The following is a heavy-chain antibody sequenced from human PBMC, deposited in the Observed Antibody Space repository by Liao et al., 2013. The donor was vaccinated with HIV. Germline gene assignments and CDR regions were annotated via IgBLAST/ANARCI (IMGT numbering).Heavy chain of an antibody. CDR3: ARDRSTSWPYDAFDI. CDR2: INHSGST. Sequence: QVQLQQWGAGLLKPSETLSLTCAVYGGSFSGNYWSWIRQPPGKGLEWIGEINHSGSTNYNPSLKSRVTISVDTSKNQFSLKLWSVTAADTAVYYCARDRSTSWPYDAFDIWGQGTMVTVSS. D-gene: IGHD2-2*01. V-gene: IGHV4-34*01. J-gene: IGHJ3*02. CDR1: GGSFSGNY.